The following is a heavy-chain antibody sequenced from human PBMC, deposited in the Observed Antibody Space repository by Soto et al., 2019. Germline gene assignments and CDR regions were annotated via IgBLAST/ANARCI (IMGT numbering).Heavy chain of an antibody. V-gene: IGHV4-31*03. CDR2: IYYSGST. J-gene: IGHJ6*02. D-gene: IGHD5-18*01. CDR1: GGSISSGGYY. Sequence: SETLSLTCTVSGGSISSGGYYWSWIRQHPGKGLEWIGYIYYSGSTYYNPSLKSRVTIPVDTSKNQFSLKLSSVTAADTAVYYCARDTARGYYYGMDVWGQGTTVTVSS. CDR3: ARDTARGYYYGMDV.